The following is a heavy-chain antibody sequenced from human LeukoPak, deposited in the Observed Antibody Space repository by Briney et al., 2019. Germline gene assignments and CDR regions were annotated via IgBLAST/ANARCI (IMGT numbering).Heavy chain of an antibody. CDR2: IKEDGSVK. V-gene: IGHV3-7*03. D-gene: IGHD6-19*01. Sequence: GGSLRLSCTASGFTFRSHWMTWVRQSPGKGLEWVANIKEDGSVKYYVDSVKGRFTISRDNTKNELYLQMNSLTVDDTAVYFRARDSTWLLDYWGQGTLITVSS. J-gene: IGHJ4*02. CDR1: GFTFRSHW. CDR3: ARDSTWLLDY.